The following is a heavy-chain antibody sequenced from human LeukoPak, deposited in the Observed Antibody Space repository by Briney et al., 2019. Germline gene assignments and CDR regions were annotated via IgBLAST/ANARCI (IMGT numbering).Heavy chain of an antibody. CDR3: ARVWGSVDM. CDR1: GYPFTSYD. Sequence: ASVKVSCKASGYPFTSYDIYWVRQATGQGLEWMGWMNPKSGYTGSAQKFQGRVTITRDTSISTVYMELSSLTSEDTAVYYCARVWGSVDMWGQGTMVTVSS. V-gene: IGHV1-8*02. CDR2: MNPKSGYT. D-gene: IGHD7-27*01. J-gene: IGHJ3*02.